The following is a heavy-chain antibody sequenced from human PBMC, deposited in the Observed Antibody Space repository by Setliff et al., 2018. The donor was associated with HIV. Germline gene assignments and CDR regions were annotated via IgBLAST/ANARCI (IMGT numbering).Heavy chain of an antibody. Sequence: PSETLSLTCDVSGDSFTTTSHSWAWLRQPAGRGLEWIGHVYSRGNTDYNPSLASRVSILMSTSEIQFSLKVNSVTAADTAIYFCATNFGSGTYFGAHYFDSWGPGTLVTVSS. CDR2: VYSRGNT. CDR3: ATNFGSGTYFGAHYFDS. D-gene: IGHD3-10*01. CDR1: GDSFTTTSHS. J-gene: IGHJ4*02. V-gene: IGHV4-61*09.